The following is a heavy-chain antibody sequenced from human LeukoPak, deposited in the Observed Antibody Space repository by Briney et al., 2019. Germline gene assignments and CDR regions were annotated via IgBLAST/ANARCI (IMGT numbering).Heavy chain of an antibody. CDR3: ARRRYDCYDY. CDR1: GGTFSSYT. J-gene: IGHJ4*02. CDR2: ITVYNNVT. D-gene: IGHD3-16*01. V-gene: IGHV1-18*01. Sequence: ASVKVSCKASGGTFSSYTLSWVRQAPGQGLEWVGWITVYNNVTKSAQKFQDRVTMTTDTSTTTAYMELRSLRSDDTAVYYCARRRYDCYDYWGQGTLVTVSS.